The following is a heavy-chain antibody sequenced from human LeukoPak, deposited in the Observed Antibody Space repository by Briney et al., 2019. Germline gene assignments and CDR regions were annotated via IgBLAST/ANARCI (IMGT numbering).Heavy chain of an antibody. CDR3: ARGPSGYHNT. Sequence: SGGSLRLSCAASGFTFSNYAMHWVRQAPGKGPEWVALISNDGRNKNYADSVKGRFTISRDNSKNTLYLQMNSLRAEDTAVYYCARGPSGYHNTGGQGTLVTVSS. CDR2: ISNDGRNK. J-gene: IGHJ4*02. CDR1: GFTFSNYA. V-gene: IGHV3-30*14. D-gene: IGHD5-12*01.